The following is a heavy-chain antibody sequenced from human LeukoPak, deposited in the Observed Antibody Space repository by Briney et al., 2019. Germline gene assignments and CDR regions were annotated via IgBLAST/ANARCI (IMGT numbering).Heavy chain of an antibody. V-gene: IGHV4-59*01. CDR3: ARDNSGWKFFDY. D-gene: IGHD6-19*01. Sequence: SETLSLTCTVSGGSISSYYWTWMRQAPGKGLEWIGYISYSGSTNYNPSLKSRVTISIDTSKNQFSLKLSSVTAADTAVYFCARDNSGWKFFDYWGQGTLVIVSS. CDR2: ISYSGST. J-gene: IGHJ4*02. CDR1: GGSISSYY.